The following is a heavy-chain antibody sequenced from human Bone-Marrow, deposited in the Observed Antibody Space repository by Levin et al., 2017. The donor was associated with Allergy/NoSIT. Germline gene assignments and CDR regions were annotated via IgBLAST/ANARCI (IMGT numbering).Heavy chain of an antibody. V-gene: IGHV3-7*01. CDR1: GFTFSSYW. Sequence: GESLKISCAASGFTFSSYWMSWVRQAPGKGLEWVANIKQDGSEKYYVDSVKGRFTISRDNAKNSLYLQMNSLRAEDTAVYDCARGYDHTYYYYGMDVWGQGTTVTVSS. J-gene: IGHJ6*02. CDR2: IKQDGSEK. D-gene: IGHD1-14*01. CDR3: ARGYDHTYYYYGMDV.